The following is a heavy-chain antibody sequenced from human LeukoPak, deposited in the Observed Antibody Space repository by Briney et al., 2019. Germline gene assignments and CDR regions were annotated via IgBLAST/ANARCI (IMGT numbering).Heavy chain of an antibody. J-gene: IGHJ3*02. CDR2: IYHSGST. CDR1: GGSISSGYY. Sequence: PSETLSLTCTVSGGSISSGYYWGWIRQPPGKGLEWIGSIYHSGSTYYNPSLQSRVTISVDTSERQFSLKLSSVTAADTAAYYCARHMTVTYNAFDIWAKGQWSPSLQ. V-gene: IGHV4-38-2*02. CDR3: ARHMTVTYNAFDI. D-gene: IGHD3-22*01.